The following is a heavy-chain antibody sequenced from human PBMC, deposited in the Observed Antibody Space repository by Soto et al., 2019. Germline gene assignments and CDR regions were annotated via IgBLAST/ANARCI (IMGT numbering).Heavy chain of an antibody. V-gene: IGHV1-2*02. CDR2: INPKNVGT. J-gene: IGHJ1*01. CDR3: ATDDGQYFGSV. Sequence: QVQLVQSGAAVRKPGASVKISCKASGYTMTAHFLHWVRQAPGRGLEWMGWINPKNVGTDYAQKFQDRVSMTRDTSINPAYIQLNRLTSDDTAVYFCATDDGQYFGSVWGQGTLVSVSS. CDR1: GYTMTAHF. D-gene: IGHD3-10*01.